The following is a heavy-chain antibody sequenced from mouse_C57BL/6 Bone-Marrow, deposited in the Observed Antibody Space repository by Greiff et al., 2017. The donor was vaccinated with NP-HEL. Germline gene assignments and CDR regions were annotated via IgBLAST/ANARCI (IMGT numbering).Heavy chain of an antibody. CDR3: ARLLRRGLY. D-gene: IGHD1-1*01. Sequence: QVHVKQPGAELVKPGASVKLSCKASGYTFTSYWMHWVKQRPGQGLEWIGMIHPNSGSTNYNEKFKSKATLTVDKSSSTAYMQLSSLTSEDSAVYYCARLLRRGLYWGQGTTLTVSS. CDR2: IHPNSGST. V-gene: IGHV1-64*01. J-gene: IGHJ2*01. CDR1: GYTFTSYW.